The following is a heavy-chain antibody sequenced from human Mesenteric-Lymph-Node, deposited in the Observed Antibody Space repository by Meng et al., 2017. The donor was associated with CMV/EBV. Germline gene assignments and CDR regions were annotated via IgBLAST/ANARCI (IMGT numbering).Heavy chain of an antibody. CDR2: LSYDGINK. D-gene: IGHD6-19*01. Sequence: SGFTFGGFAMHWVRQAPGRGLEWLAFLSYDGINKNYADSVKGRFTISRDDSKNTVYLQVSSPRVEDTAVYFCARDSGWLTIKYYFDSWGQGALVTVSS. CDR3: ARDSGWLTIKYYFDS. V-gene: IGHV3-30-3*01. J-gene: IGHJ4*02. CDR1: GFTFGGFA.